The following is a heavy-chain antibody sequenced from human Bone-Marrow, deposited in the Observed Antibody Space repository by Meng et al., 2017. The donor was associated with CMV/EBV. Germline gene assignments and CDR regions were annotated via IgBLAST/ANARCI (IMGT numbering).Heavy chain of an antibody. CDR2: ISSSSSYI. D-gene: IGHD5/OR15-5a*01. V-gene: IGHV3-21*01. CDR1: GFTFSSYS. J-gene: IGHJ3*02. Sequence: GESLKISCAASGFTFSSYSMYWVRQAPGKGLEWVSSISSSSSYIYYADSVKGRFTISRDNAKISLYLQMNSLRAEDTAVYYCARDLVSTVPGAFDIWGQGTMVTVSS. CDR3: ARDLVSTVPGAFDI.